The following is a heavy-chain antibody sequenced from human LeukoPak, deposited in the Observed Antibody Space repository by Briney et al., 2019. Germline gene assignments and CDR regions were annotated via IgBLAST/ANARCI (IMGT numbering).Heavy chain of an antibody. CDR1: GFTFSSYE. J-gene: IGHJ4*02. CDR3: ARVSHDYGDYAWDY. D-gene: IGHD4-17*01. V-gene: IGHV3-48*03. Sequence: GGSLRLPCAASGFTFSSYEMNWVRQAPGKGLEWVSYISSSGSSIYYADSVKGRFTISRDNAKNSLYLQMNSLRAEDTAVYYCARVSHDYGDYAWDYWGQGTLVTVSS. CDR2: ISSSGSSI.